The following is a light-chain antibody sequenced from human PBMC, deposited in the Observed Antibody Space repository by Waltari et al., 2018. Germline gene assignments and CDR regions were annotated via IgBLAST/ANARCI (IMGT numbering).Light chain of an antibody. Sequence: DIQMTQSPSSVSASVGDTVTITCPASQDINNWLAWFQQKPGKTPKLLISAASSLRSGVPSRFSGSGFGTDFTLTISNLQPEDFATYYCLQHDSSPYTFGQGTKLEIK. CDR3: LQHDSSPYT. V-gene: IGKV1-17*03. CDR1: QDINNW. J-gene: IGKJ2*01. CDR2: AAS.